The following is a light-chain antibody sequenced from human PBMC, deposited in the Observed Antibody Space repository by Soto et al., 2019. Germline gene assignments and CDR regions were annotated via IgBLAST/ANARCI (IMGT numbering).Light chain of an antibody. J-gene: IGKJ2*01. CDR2: RTS. CDR3: QQYDTWPRT. Sequence: EIVMTQSPVTLSVSPGEGATLSCRASQSVAKRLAWYQQKPGQAPRLLIYRTSSRDTRVPARFSGSGSGTEFTLTISSVQSEDSAVYYCQQYDTWPRTFGQGTKLEIK. CDR1: QSVAKR. V-gene: IGKV3-15*01.